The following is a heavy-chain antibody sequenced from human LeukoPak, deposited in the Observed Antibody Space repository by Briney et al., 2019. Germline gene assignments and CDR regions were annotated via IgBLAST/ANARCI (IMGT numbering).Heavy chain of an antibody. Sequence: SETLSLTCAVSGGSISSGGYSWSWIRQPPGKGLEWIGYIYHSGSTYYNPSLKSRVTISADRSKNQFSLRLSSVTAADTAVYYCARGNYYDSSGLDYWGQGTLVTVSS. J-gene: IGHJ4*02. V-gene: IGHV4-30-2*01. CDR3: ARGNYYDSSGLDY. CDR1: GGSISSGGYS. D-gene: IGHD3-22*01. CDR2: IYHSGST.